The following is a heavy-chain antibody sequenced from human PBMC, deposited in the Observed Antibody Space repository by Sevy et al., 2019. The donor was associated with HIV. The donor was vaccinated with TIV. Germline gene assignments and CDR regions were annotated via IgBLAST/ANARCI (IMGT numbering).Heavy chain of an antibody. CDR3: TSAIDY. Sequence: GGSLRLSCTASGFTFADYAVSWFRQAPGKGLEWVGFIRSKPHGGTTEYAASVKGRFTISRDDSKSIAYLQMNSLKTEDTAMYYCTSAIDYWGQGALVTVSS. CDR2: IRSKPHGGTT. V-gene: IGHV3-49*03. J-gene: IGHJ4*02. CDR1: GFTFADYA.